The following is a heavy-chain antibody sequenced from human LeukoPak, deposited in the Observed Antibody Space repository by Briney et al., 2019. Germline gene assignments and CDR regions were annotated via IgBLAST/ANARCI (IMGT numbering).Heavy chain of an antibody. CDR1: GFTFSTYA. CDR2: ISGSGGST. J-gene: IGHJ4*02. CDR3: ARGSVSSPYLDY. V-gene: IGHV3-23*01. D-gene: IGHD3-16*02. Sequence: PGGSLRLSCAASGFTFSTYAMSWVRQAPGKGLEWVSAISGSGGSTYYADSVKGRFTISRDSSKNTLYLQMNSLRAEDTAVYYCARGSVSSPYLDYWGQGTLVTVSS.